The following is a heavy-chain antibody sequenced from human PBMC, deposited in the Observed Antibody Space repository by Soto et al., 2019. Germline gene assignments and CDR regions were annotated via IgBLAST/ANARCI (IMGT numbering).Heavy chain of an antibody. Sequence: PGGSLRLSCAASGFPFNIYALHWVRQAPGKGLEWVAVISFDGTKKYYSDSVKGRFTISRDKLKNTLYLQMNNLRVEDAALYFCAREDDYGYRYINYGLDVWGQGTTVTVSS. CDR1: GFPFNIYA. CDR3: AREDDYGYRYINYGLDV. J-gene: IGHJ6*02. CDR2: ISFDGTKK. D-gene: IGHD4-17*01. V-gene: IGHV3-30-3*01.